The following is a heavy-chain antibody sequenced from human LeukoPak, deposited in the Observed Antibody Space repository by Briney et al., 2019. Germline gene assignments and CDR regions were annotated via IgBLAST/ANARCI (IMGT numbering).Heavy chain of an antibody. V-gene: IGHV1-8*01. D-gene: IGHD3-3*01. J-gene: IGHJ4*02. Sequence: ASVKVSCEASGYTFTSYDINWVRQATGQGLEWMGWMNPNSGNTGYAQKFQGRVTMTRNTSISTAYMELSSLRSEDTAVYYCARGHSPEWLLASDYWGQGTLVTVSS. CDR3: ARGHSPEWLLASDY. CDR1: GYTFTSYD. CDR2: MNPNSGNT.